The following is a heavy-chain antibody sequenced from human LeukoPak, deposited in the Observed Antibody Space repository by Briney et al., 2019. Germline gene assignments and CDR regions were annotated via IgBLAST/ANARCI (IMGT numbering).Heavy chain of an antibody. CDR3: ARSGRGTYYYFDL. J-gene: IGHJ4*02. CDR2: ISAYNGNT. D-gene: IGHD5-12*01. Sequence: ASVKVSCKASGYTFTSYGISWVRQAPGQGLEWMGWISAYNGNTNYAQKFLGRVSMTADTSTSTAYMELRSLTSDDTAVYYCARSGRGTYYYFDLWGLGTLVTVSS. V-gene: IGHV1-18*01. CDR1: GYTFTSYG.